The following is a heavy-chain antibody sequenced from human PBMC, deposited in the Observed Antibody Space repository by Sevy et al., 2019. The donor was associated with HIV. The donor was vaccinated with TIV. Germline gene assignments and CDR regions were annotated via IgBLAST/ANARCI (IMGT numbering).Heavy chain of an antibody. CDR3: ARDLPPSATPVANFDY. D-gene: IGHD2-15*01. Sequence: GGSLRLSCVASGFTFSSYEMNWVRQAPGKGLEWVSYISKRGTDIHYSDSMRGRSTISSNNAKNSLFLQMNSLRAEDSAVYYCARDLPPSATPVANFDYWGQGTLVTVSS. CDR2: ISKRGTDI. CDR1: GFTFSSYE. J-gene: IGHJ4*02. V-gene: IGHV3-48*03.